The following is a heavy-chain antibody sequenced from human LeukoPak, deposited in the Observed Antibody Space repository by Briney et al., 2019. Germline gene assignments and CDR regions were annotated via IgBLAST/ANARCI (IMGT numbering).Heavy chain of an antibody. D-gene: IGHD6-19*01. J-gene: IGHJ4*02. CDR1: GFTFSSYG. Sequence: GGSLRLSCAASGFTFSSYGMHWVRQAPGKGLEWVAVIWYDGSNKYYADSVKGRFTISRDNSKNTLYLQMNSLRAEDTAVYYCARDLSGWYVFDYWGQGTLVTVSS. V-gene: IGHV3-33*01. CDR3: ARDLSGWYVFDY. CDR2: IWYDGSNK.